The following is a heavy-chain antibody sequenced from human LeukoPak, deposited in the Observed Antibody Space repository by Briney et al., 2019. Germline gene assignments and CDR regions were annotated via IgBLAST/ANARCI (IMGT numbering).Heavy chain of an antibody. CDR3: ASTNYGADGGPFDY. CDR2: IYYSGST. J-gene: IGHJ4*02. D-gene: IGHD4-17*01. Sequence: WVRQAPGKGLEWIGSIYYSGSTYYNPSLKSRVTISVDTSKNQFSLKLSSVTAADTAVYYCASTNYGADGGPFDYWGQGTLVTVSS. V-gene: IGHV4-39*01.